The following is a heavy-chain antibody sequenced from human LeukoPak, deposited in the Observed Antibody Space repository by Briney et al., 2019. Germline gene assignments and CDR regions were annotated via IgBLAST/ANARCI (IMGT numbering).Heavy chain of an antibody. J-gene: IGHJ3*02. V-gene: IGHV3-74*01. CDR3: ARVMDQLLSLAFDI. CDR1: GFTFSSYW. D-gene: IGHD2-2*01. CDR2: INSDGSST. Sequence: GGSLRLSCAASGFTFSSYWMHWVRQAPGKGLVWVSRINSDGSSTSYADSVKGRFTISRDNAKNTLYLQMNSLRAEDTAVYYYARVMDQLLSLAFDIWGQGTMVTVSS.